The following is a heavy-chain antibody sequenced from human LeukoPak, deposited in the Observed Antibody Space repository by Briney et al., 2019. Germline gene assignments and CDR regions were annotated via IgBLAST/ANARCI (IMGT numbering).Heavy chain of an antibody. CDR3: AKGVRGGYDFWSGYDYFDY. V-gene: IGHV3-9*01. D-gene: IGHD3-3*01. CDR1: GFTFDDYA. Sequence: PGGSLRLSYAASGFTFDDYAMHWVRQAPGKGLEWVSGISWNSGSIGYADSVKGRFTISRDNAKNSLYLQMNSLRAEDTALYYCAKGVRGGYDFWSGYDYFDYWGQGTLVTVSS. CDR2: ISWNSGSI. J-gene: IGHJ4*02.